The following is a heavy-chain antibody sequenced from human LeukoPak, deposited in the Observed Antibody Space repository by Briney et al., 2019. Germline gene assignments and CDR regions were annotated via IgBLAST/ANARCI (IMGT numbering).Heavy chain of an antibody. J-gene: IGHJ3*02. D-gene: IGHD5-24*01. CDR1: GGTFSSYA. V-gene: IGHV1-69*04. Sequence: ASVKVSCKASGGTFSSYAISWVRQAPGQGLEWMGRIIPILGIANYAQKFQGRVTITADKSTSTAYMELSSLRSEDTAVYYCARAGNVEMATGDAFDIWSQGTMVTVSS. CDR3: ARAGNVEMATGDAFDI. CDR2: IIPILGIA.